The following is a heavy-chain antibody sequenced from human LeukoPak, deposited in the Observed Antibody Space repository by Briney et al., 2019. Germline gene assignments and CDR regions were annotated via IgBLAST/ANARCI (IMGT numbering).Heavy chain of an antibody. J-gene: IGHJ5*02. D-gene: IGHD1-26*01. V-gene: IGHV1-69*08. CDR1: GGTFRSHI. Sequence: HVASVKVSCKTSGGTFRSHIFSWVRQAPGQGLEWMGKITPIIDSVKYSQKFRDRLTITGDSSTGPAYMELSSLTPEDTALYYCTRVNLRGSQYNWFDPWGQGTLVIVSS. CDR2: ITPIIDSV. CDR3: TRVNLRGSQYNWFDP.